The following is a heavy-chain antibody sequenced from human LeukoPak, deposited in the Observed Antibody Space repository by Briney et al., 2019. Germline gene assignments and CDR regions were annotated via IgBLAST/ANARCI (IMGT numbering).Heavy chain of an antibody. Sequence: GASVRVSCTASGYTFTGYYMHWVRQAPGQGLEWMGWINPNSGGTNYAQKFQGRVTMTRDTSISTAYMELSRLRSDDTAVYYCARDDYGSESRIDYWGQGTLVTVSS. V-gene: IGHV1-2*02. J-gene: IGHJ4*02. CDR1: GYTFTGYY. D-gene: IGHD3-10*01. CDR3: ARDDYGSESRIDY. CDR2: INPNSGGT.